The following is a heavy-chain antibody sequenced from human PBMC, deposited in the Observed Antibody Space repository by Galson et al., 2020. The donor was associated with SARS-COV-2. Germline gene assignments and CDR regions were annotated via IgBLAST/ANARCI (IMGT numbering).Heavy chain of an antibody. Sequence: SETLSLTCTVSGGSISSGGYYWSWIRQHPGKGLEWMGYIYYSGSTYYNPSLKSPFTISVDTSKNQFSLKLSSVTAADTAVYYCARTQTSGWIRGVMLYFDYWGQGTLVTVSS. CDR2: IYYSGST. V-gene: IGHV4-31*01. J-gene: IGHJ4*02. CDR1: GGSISSGGYY. D-gene: IGHD3-10*01. CDR3: ARTQTSGWIRGVMLYFDY.